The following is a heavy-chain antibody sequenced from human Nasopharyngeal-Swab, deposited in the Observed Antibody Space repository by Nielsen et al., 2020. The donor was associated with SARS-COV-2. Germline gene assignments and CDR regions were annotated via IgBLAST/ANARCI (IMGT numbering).Heavy chain of an antibody. D-gene: IGHD3-22*01. J-gene: IGHJ4*02. V-gene: IGHV4-59*08. CDR2: IYYSGST. Sequence: SETLSLTCTVSGGSISSYYWSWIRQPPGKGLEWIGYIYYSGSTNYNPFLKSRVTISVDTSKNQFSLKLSSVTAADTAVYYCARYYYDSSGYPNFDYWGQGTLVTVSS. CDR3: ARYYYDSSGYPNFDY. CDR1: GGSISSYY.